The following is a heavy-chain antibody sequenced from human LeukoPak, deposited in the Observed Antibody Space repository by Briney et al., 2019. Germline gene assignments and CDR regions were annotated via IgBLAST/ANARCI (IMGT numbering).Heavy chain of an antibody. V-gene: IGHV4-39*01. D-gene: IGHD3-3*01. CDR3: ASTLRFLPYRRFDY. Sequence: SETLPLTCSVDGGSIISRNYYWGWIRQPPGKGLEWIGSIYQSGSGSSYYNPSLRSRVTISGDTSKNQFFLRLSSVTAADTAVYYCASTLRFLPYRRFDYWGQGTLVTVPS. CDR1: GGSIISRNYY. CDR2: IYQSGSGSS. J-gene: IGHJ4*02.